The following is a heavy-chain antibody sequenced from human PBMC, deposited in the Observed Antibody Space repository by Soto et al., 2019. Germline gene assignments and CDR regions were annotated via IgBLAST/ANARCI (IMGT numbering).Heavy chain of an antibody. CDR1: GFTFSTYW. D-gene: IGHD5-12*01. CDR2: INSDGSTT. J-gene: IGHJ5*02. V-gene: IGHV3-74*01. CDR3: AGGVATLLA. Sequence: EVQLVESGGGLVQPGGSLRLSCAASGFTFSTYWMHWVRQVPGKGLVWVSRINSDGSTTSYADSVKGRFTISRDNAKNTLFLQMNSLGAGDTAVYYCAGGVATLLAWGQGTLVTVSS.